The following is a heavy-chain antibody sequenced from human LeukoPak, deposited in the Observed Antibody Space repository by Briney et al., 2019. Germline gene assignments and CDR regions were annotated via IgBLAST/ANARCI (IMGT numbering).Heavy chain of an antibody. CDR3: ARHPGVIDYYYGMDV. J-gene: IGHJ6*02. Sequence: SETLSLTCNVSGGSINSNNHYWGWIRQPPGKGLEWIGSIYYSGSTHYNPSLKSRVTISVDTSKNQFSLKLSSVTAADTAVYYCARHPGVIDYYYGMDVWGQGTTVTVSS. D-gene: IGHD3-16*02. CDR1: GGSINSNNHY. CDR2: IYYSGST. V-gene: IGHV4-39*01.